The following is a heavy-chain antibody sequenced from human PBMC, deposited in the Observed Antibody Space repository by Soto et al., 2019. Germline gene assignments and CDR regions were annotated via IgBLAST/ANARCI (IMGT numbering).Heavy chain of an antibody. D-gene: IGHD3-10*01. V-gene: IGHV3-21*01. CDR2: ISRSSSYI. CDR1: GFTFSSYS. Sequence: PGGSLRLSCAASGFTFSSYSMNWVRQAPGKGLEWVSSISRSSSYIYYADSVKGRFTISRDNAKNSLYLQMNSLRAEDTAVYYCARDHIIAMVRGVINWLDPWGQGTLVTVSS. CDR3: ARDHIIAMVRGVINWLDP. J-gene: IGHJ5*02.